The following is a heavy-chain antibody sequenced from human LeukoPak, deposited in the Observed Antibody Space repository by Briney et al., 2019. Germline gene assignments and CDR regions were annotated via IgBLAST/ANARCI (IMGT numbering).Heavy chain of an antibody. CDR1: GGTFISYA. Sequence: SVKVSCKASGGTFISYAISWVRQAPGQGLEWMGGIIPIFGTANYAQKFQGRVTITTDESTSTVYMELSSLRSEDTAVYYCARVPYDSSYYYYEKVDYWGQGTLVTVSS. V-gene: IGHV1-69*05. D-gene: IGHD3-22*01. J-gene: IGHJ4*02. CDR3: ARVPYDSSYYYYEKVDY. CDR2: IIPIFGTA.